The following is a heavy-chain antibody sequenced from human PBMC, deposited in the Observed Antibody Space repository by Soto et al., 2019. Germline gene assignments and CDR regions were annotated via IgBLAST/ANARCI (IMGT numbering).Heavy chain of an antibody. CDR2: ISGSGGST. J-gene: IGHJ4*02. Sequence: GGSLRLSCAASGFTFSSYAMSWVRQAPVKGLEWVSAISGSGGSTYYADSVKGRFTISRDNSKNTLYLQMNSLRAEDTAVYYCAKDLGYCSGGSCYHPTPFDYWGQGTLVTVSS. V-gene: IGHV3-23*01. CDR3: AKDLGYCSGGSCYHPTPFDY. D-gene: IGHD2-15*01. CDR1: GFTFSSYA.